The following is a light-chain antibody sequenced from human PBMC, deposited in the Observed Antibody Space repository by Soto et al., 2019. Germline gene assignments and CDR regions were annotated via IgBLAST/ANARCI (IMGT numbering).Light chain of an antibody. CDR3: QQYNKWPRT. CDR1: QSVRTN. CDR2: FAS. Sequence: EIVMTQSPATLSVSPGERATLSCRASQSVRTNLAWYQQKPGQAPRRLIYFASTRATVIPARFSGSGSGTEITLTISSLQSEDFAVYYCQQYNKWPRTFGGGTKVETK. J-gene: IGKJ4*01. V-gene: IGKV3D-15*01.